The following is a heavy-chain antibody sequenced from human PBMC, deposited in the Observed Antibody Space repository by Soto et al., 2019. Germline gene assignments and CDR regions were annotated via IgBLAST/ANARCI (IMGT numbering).Heavy chain of an antibody. V-gene: IGHV3-30-3*01. Sequence: QVQLVESGGGVVQPGRSLRLSCAASGFTFSSYAMHWVRQAPGKGLERVAVISYDGSNKYYADSVKGRFTISRDNSKNTLYLRMNSLRAEDTAVYYCARLAVGATGYYYYGMDVWGQGTTVTVSS. CDR3: ARLAVGATGYYYYGMDV. J-gene: IGHJ6*02. CDR1: GFTFSSYA. D-gene: IGHD1-26*01. CDR2: ISYDGSNK.